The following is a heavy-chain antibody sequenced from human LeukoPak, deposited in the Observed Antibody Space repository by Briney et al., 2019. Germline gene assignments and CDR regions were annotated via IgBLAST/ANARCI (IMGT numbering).Heavy chain of an antibody. CDR2: IRYDGSNK. CDR3: AKDQAEYGDYYAFDI. CDR1: GFTFSSYG. D-gene: IGHD4-17*01. Sequence: GGSLRLSWAASGFTFSSYGMHWVRQAPGKGLEWVAFIRYDGSNKYYADSVKGRFTISRDNSKNTLYLQMNSLRAEDTAVYYCAKDQAEYGDYYAFDIWGQGTMVTVSS. J-gene: IGHJ3*02. V-gene: IGHV3-30*02.